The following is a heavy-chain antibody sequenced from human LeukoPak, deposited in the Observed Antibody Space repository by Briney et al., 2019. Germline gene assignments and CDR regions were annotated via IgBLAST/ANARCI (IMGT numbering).Heavy chain of an antibody. CDR3: ARDLHYGDYGAFDI. Sequence: ASVKVSCKASGYTFTGYYMHWVRQAPGQGLEWMGWINPNSGGTNYAQKFQGWVTMTRDTSISTAYMELSRLRFDDTAVYYCARDLHYGDYGAFDIWGQGTMVTVSS. CDR2: INPNSGGT. D-gene: IGHD4-17*01. J-gene: IGHJ3*02. CDR1: GYTFTGYY. V-gene: IGHV1-2*04.